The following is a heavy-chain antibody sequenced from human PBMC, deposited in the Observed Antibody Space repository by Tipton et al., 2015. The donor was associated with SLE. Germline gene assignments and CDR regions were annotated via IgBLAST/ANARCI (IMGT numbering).Heavy chain of an antibody. Sequence: SLRLSCAAPGLNFEDSAMHWVRQAPGQGLEWVSGISWNGQRIGYADSVKGRFTISRDDVRKSLYLEMKSLRTEDTALYYCAKIGGFESIWGQGTMVIVSS. D-gene: IGHD5-12*01. CDR3: AKIGGFESI. CDR1: GLNFEDSA. V-gene: IGHV3-9*01. J-gene: IGHJ3*02. CDR2: ISWNGQRI.